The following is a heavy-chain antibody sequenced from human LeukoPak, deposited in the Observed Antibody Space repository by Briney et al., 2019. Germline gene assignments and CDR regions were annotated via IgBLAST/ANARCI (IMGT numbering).Heavy chain of an antibody. Sequence: GGSLRLSCAASGFTFSSYGMHWVRQAPGKGLEWVAVIWYDGSNKYYADSVKGRFTISRDNSKNTLYLQMNSLRAEDTAVYYCATLLADFWSGYPTMDVWGQGTTVTVSS. CDR3: ATLLADFWSGYPTMDV. D-gene: IGHD3-3*01. CDR1: GFTFSSYG. CDR2: IWYDGSNK. J-gene: IGHJ6*02. V-gene: IGHV3-33*01.